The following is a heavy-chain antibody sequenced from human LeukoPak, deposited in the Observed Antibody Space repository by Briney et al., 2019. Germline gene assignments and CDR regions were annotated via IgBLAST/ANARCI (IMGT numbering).Heavy chain of an antibody. CDR1: GYRLTNYW. J-gene: IGHJ4*02. V-gene: IGHV5-51*01. CDR3: ARSYCGGDCNFDY. D-gene: IGHD2-21*02. Sequence: GESLKISYKVSGYRLTNYWIGWVRQMPGKGLEWMGSIYLGDSDTRYSPSSQGQVTISADKSISTAYLQWSSLKASDSAMYYCARSYCGGDCNFDYWGQGTLATVSS. CDR2: IYLGDSDT.